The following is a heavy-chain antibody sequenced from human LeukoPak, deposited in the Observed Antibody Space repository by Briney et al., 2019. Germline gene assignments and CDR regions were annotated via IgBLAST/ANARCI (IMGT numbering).Heavy chain of an antibody. Sequence: GGSLRLSCAASGFTFSSYSMNWVRQAPGKGLEWVSYVSSSSTIYYADSVKGRFTISRDNAKNSLYLQMNSLRAEDTAVYYCARGRIQDAFDIWGQGTMVTVSS. V-gene: IGHV3-48*01. D-gene: IGHD2-15*01. J-gene: IGHJ3*02. CDR1: GFTFSSYS. CDR3: ARGRIQDAFDI. CDR2: VSSSSTI.